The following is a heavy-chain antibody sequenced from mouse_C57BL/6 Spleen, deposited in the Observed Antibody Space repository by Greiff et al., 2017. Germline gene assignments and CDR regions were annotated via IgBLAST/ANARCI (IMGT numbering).Heavy chain of an antibody. CDR3: ARGGNSLITTVDPGGFDY. V-gene: IGHV1-39*01. CDR1: GYSFTDYN. D-gene: IGHD1-1*01. J-gene: IGHJ2*01. Sequence: EVQLQQSGPELVKPGASVKISCKASGYSFTDYNMNWVKQSNGKSLEWIGVINPNYGTTSYNQKFKGKATLTVDQSSSTAYMQLNSLTSEDSAVXDCARGGNSLITTVDPGGFDYWGQGTTLTVSS. CDR2: INPNYGTT.